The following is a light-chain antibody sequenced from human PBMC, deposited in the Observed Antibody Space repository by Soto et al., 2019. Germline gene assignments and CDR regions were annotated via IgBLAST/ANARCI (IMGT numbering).Light chain of an antibody. J-gene: IGLJ1*01. Sequence: QAVVTQEPSLSVSTGGTVTLTCGSSTGAVTSGHYPYWFQQKPGQAPRTLIYDTSNKHSWTPARFSGSLLGGKAALTLSGAQPEDEAEYYCLLSYSGARLYVFGTGTKLTVL. CDR2: DTS. V-gene: IGLV7-46*01. CDR3: LLSYSGARLYV. CDR1: TGAVTSGHY.